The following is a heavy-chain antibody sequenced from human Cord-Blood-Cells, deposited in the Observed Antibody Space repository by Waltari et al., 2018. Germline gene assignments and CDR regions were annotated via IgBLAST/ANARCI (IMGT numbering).Heavy chain of an antibody. Sequence: QLQLQESGPGLVTPSETLSLTCTVSGGSISSSSYYWGGIRQPPGKGLEWSGSIYYSGSTYYNPSLKSRVTISVDTSKNQFSLKLSSVTAADTAVYYCARMGDYAFDIWGQGTMVTVSS. CDR3: ARMGDYAFDI. CDR1: GGSISSSSYY. J-gene: IGHJ3*02. CDR2: IYYSGST. D-gene: IGHD3-16*01. V-gene: IGHV4-39*01.